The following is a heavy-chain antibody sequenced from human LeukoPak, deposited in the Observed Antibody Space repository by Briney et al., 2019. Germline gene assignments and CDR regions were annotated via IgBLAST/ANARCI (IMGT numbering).Heavy chain of an antibody. D-gene: IGHD4-11*01. CDR3: ARLGDGNYDY. V-gene: IGHV4-39*07. J-gene: IGHJ4*02. Sequence: SETLSLTCTVSGGSISSYYWGWIRQPPGKGLEWIGSIYYSGSTYYNPSLKSRVTISVDTSKNQFSLKLSSVTAADTAVYYCARLGDGNYDYWGQGTLVTVSS. CDR1: GGSISSYY. CDR2: IYYSGST.